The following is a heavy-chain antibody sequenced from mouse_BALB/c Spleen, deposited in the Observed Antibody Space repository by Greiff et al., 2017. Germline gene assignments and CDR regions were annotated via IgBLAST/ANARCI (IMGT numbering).Heavy chain of an antibody. CDR2: INPDSSTI. CDR3: ARPPLTTVVATDAMDY. D-gene: IGHD1-1*01. CDR1: GFDFSRYW. Sequence: EVKLQESGGGLVQPGGSLKLSCAASGFDFSRYWMSWVRQAPGKGLEWIGEINPDSSTINYTPSLKDKFIISRDNAKNTLYLQMSKVRSEDTALYYCARPPLTTVVATDAMDYWGQGTSVTVSS. V-gene: IGHV4-1*02. J-gene: IGHJ4*01.